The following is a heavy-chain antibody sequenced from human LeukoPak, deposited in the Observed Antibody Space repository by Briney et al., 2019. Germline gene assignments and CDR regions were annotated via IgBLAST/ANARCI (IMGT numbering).Heavy chain of an antibody. CDR2: IYYSGST. CDR1: GGSISSSSVY. J-gene: IGHJ4*02. CDR3: ARHPNRGLFDY. V-gene: IGHV4-39*01. Sequence: PSETLSLTCTVSGGSISSSSVYWGWIRQPPGKGLEWIGSIYYSGSTYYNPSLKSRVTISVDTSKNQFSLKLSSVTAADTAVYYCARHPNRGLFDYWGQGTLVTVSS. D-gene: IGHD3/OR15-3a*01.